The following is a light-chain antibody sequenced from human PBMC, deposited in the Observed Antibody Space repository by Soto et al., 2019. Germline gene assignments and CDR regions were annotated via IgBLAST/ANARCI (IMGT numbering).Light chain of an antibody. CDR2: EGN. CDR3: CSYTSSGAHV. V-gene: IGLV2-14*01. J-gene: IGLJ2*01. Sequence: QSALTQPASVSGSPGQSITISCTGTSSDVGGYDYVSWHQQHPGKAPKLMIYEGNTRPSGVSNRFSGSKSGNTASLTISGLKAEDEADYYCCSYTSSGAHVFGGGTKLTVL. CDR1: SSDVGGYDY.